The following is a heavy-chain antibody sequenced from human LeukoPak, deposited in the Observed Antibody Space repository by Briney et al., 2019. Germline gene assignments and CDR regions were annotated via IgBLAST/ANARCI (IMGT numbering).Heavy chain of an antibody. CDR2: INHSGST. J-gene: IGHJ5*02. D-gene: IGHD3-10*01. Sequence: SETLSLTCAVYGGSFSGYYWSWIRQPPGEGLEWIGEINHSGSTNYNPSLKSRVTISVDTSKNQFSLKLSSVTAADTAVYYCARARGKTYYYGSGSSGNWFDPWGQGTLVTVSS. V-gene: IGHV4-34*01. CDR3: ARARGKTYYYGSGSSGNWFDP. CDR1: GGSFSGYY.